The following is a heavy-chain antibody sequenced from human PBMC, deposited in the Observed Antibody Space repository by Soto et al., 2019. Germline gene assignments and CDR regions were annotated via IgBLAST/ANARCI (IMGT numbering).Heavy chain of an antibody. D-gene: IGHD3-22*01. V-gene: IGHV3-33*01. CDR3: ARDSRYYYDSSGYYPHYYYYGMDV. CDR1: GFTFSSYG. CDR2: IWYDGSNK. J-gene: IGHJ6*02. Sequence: GESLKISCAASGFTFSSYGMHWVRQAPGKGLEWVAVIWYDGSNKYYADSVKGRFTISRDNSKNTLYLQMNSLRAEDTAVYYCARDSRYYYDSSGYYPHYYYYGMDVWGQGTTVTVSS.